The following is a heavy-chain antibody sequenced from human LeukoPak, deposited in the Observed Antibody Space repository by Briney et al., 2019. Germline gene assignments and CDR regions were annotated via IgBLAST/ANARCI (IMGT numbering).Heavy chain of an antibody. CDR1: GFTFSSYS. CDR2: ITSSSSTI. V-gene: IGHV3-48*02. D-gene: IGHD6-19*01. J-gene: IGHJ4*02. CDR3: ARRGDGDSSAWAFGY. Sequence: PGGSLRLPCAASGFTFSSYSMNWVRQAPGKGLEWVSYITSSSSTIYYADSVKGRFTISRDNAKNSLYLQMNSLRDEDTAVYYCARRGDGDSSAWAFGYGGQGTLVTVSS.